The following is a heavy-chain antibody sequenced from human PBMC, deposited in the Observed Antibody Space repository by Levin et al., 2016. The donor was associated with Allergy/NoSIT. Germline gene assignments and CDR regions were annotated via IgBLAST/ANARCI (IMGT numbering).Heavy chain of an antibody. V-gene: IGHV4-59*11. CDR2: VFYTGTT. D-gene: IGHD5-12*01. J-gene: IGHJ4*02. Sequence: GSLRLSCTVSGAPISSHYWNWIRQPPGKNFEWIGYVFYTGTTNYNPSLKSRVTISVDRSRNQVSLKLKSVNAADTAVYYCARDARYSGYIWGQGALVAVSS. CDR1: GAPISSHY. CDR3: ARDARYSGYI.